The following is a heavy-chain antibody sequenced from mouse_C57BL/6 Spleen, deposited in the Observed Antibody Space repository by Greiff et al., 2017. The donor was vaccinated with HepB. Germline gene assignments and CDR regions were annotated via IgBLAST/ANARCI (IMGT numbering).Heavy chain of an antibody. D-gene: IGHD2-1*01. CDR3: ARGGGNYYFDY. CDR1: GYTFTSYG. J-gene: IGHJ2*01. V-gene: IGHV1-81*01. Sequence: QVQLQQSGAELARPGASVKLSCKASGYTFTSYGISWVKQRTGQGLEWIGEIYPRSGNTYYNEKFKGKATLTVDKSSSTAYMELRSLTSEDSAVYFCARGGGNYYFDYWGQGTTLTVSS. CDR2: IYPRSGNT.